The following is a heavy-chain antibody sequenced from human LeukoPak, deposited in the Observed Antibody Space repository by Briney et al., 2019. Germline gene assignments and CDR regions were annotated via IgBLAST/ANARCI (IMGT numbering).Heavy chain of an antibody. D-gene: IGHD3-10*01. Sequence: GSLRLSCAASGFTFSDYYMSWIRQAPGKGLEWVAYISSSGNTRYYADSVKGRFTISRDNAKNSLYLQMNSLRAEDTAVYYCARTHYYGSGSYYNRGAFDIWGQGTMVTVSS. CDR1: GFTFSDYY. V-gene: IGHV3-11*04. CDR2: ISSSGNTR. CDR3: ARTHYYGSGSYYNRGAFDI. J-gene: IGHJ3*02.